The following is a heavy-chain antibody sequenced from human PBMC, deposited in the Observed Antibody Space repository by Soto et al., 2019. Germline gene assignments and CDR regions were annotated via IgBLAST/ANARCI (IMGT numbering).Heavy chain of an antibody. J-gene: IGHJ5*02. V-gene: IGHV1-18*01. CDR3: ARDGDVEAGFVP. D-gene: IGHD2-15*01. CDR2: IRAYNGNT. CDR1: GYNFTSYG. Sequence: QVQLVQSGAEVKKPGASVKVSCKASGYNFTSYGIRWVGQAPGQGLECMGWIRAYNGNTNYAQNLQGSITMTTDTTTSSAYMDRRSLRSAVTAGYYCARDGDVEAGFVPWGQGTPVTVSS.